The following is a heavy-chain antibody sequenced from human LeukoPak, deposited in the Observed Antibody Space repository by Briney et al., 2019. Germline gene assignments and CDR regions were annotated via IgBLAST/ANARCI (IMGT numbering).Heavy chain of an antibody. CDR2: IWYDGSNK. D-gene: IGHD3-22*01. Sequence: GRSLRLSCAAYGFTFSSYGMHWVRQAPGKRLEWVAVIWYDGSNKYYADSVKGRFTISRDNSKNTLYLQMNSLRAEDTAVYYCAKGQRDSSGSPLGWFDPWGQGTLVTVSS. V-gene: IGHV3-33*06. CDR3: AKGQRDSSGSPLGWFDP. J-gene: IGHJ5*02. CDR1: GFTFSSYG.